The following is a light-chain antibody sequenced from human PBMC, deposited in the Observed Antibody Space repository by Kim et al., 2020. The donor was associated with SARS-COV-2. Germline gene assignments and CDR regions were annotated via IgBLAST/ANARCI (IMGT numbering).Light chain of an antibody. J-gene: IGKJ2*01. Sequence: SASVRDRVPITGRPSQGISSYLAWYQQNPGKAPKLLIYAASTLQSGVPSRFSGSGSGTEFTLTISSLQPEDFATYYCQQLNSYPYTFGQGTKLEI. CDR1: QGISSY. CDR2: AAS. CDR3: QQLNSYPYT. V-gene: IGKV1-9*01.